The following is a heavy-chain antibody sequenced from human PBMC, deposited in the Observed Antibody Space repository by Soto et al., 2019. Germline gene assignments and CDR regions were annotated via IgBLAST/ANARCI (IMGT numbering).Heavy chain of an antibody. D-gene: IGHD3-10*01. Sequence: PGGSLRLSCAASGFTFSDAWMNWVRQAPGKGLEWVGRIKSKTDGGTTDYAAPAKGRFTISRDDSKNTLYLQINSLKTEDTAVYFCTTDYIYYGSTNHFPGREYAMDVWGQGTTVTVSS. J-gene: IGHJ6*02. CDR2: IKSKTDGGTT. V-gene: IGHV3-15*07. CDR1: GFTFSDAW. CDR3: TTDYIYYGSTNHFPGREYAMDV.